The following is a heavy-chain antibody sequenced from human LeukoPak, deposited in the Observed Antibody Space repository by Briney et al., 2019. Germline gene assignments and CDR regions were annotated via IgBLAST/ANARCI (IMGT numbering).Heavy chain of an antibody. J-gene: IGHJ6*03. CDR2: VYYGGST. D-gene: IGHD1-14*01. CDR1: GGSISSYY. V-gene: IGHV4-59*01. Sequence: SETLSLTCTVSGGSISSYYWSWIRQPPGKGLEWIGYVYYGGSTNYNPSLESRVTISADTSKNHFSLKLSSVTAADTAVYYCARGIGNNRYYYYMDVWGKGTTVTVSS. CDR3: ARGIGNNRYYYYMDV.